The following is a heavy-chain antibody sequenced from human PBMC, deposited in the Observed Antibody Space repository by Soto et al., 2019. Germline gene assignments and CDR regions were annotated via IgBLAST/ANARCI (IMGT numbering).Heavy chain of an antibody. CDR2: ISSSSSYI. CDR3: ARDVVVGGGHGMDV. Sequence: EVQLVESGGGLVKPGGSLRLSCAASGFTFSSYSMNWVRQAPGKGLEWVSSISSSSSYIYYADSVKGRFTISRDNAKNSLYLQMNSLRAEDTAVYYCARDVVVGGGHGMDVWGQGTTVTVSS. CDR1: GFTFSSYS. V-gene: IGHV3-21*01. D-gene: IGHD1-26*01. J-gene: IGHJ6*02.